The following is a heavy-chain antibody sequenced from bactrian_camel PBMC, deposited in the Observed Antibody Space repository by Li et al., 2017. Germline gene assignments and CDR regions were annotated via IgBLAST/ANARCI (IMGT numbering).Heavy chain of an antibody. Sequence: VQLVESGGGSVQAGGSLRLACAYSTTYTHYCMAWFRQAPGNEREGVVGIDADGSTSYAGSVEGRFTISKDDAMNTLYLQMNTLRPEDTAMYYCAADAGGICARFGYWGQGTQVTVS. J-gene: IGHJ6*01. CDR2: IDADGST. CDR1: TTYTHYC. V-gene: IGHV3S53*01. CDR3: AADAGGICARFGY. D-gene: IGHD3*01.